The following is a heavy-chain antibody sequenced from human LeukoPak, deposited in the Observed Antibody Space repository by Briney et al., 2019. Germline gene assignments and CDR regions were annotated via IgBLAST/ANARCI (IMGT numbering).Heavy chain of an antibody. Sequence: SAPTLVKPTQTLTLTCTFSGFSRRTRGGGVGWVRQPPGKALEWLALIYWDDDKRYSPSLKSRLTITKDTSKNQVVLTMTNMDPVDTATYYCTHISTTVTTDWGQGTLVTVSS. J-gene: IGHJ4*02. CDR2: IYWDDDK. D-gene: IGHD4-11*01. CDR1: GFSRRTRGGG. V-gene: IGHV2-5*02. CDR3: THISTTVTTD.